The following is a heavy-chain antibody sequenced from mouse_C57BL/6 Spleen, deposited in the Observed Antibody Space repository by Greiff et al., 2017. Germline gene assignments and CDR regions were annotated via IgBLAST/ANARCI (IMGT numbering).Heavy chain of an antibody. V-gene: IGHV3-6*01. D-gene: IGHD4-1*01. CDR1: GYSITSGYY. Sequence: ESGPGLVKPSQSLSLICSVTGYSITSGYYWNWIRQFPGNKLEWMGYISYDGSNNYNPSLKNRISITRDTSKNQFFLKLNSVTTEDTATYYCARKTGTFDWYFDVWGTGTTVTVSS. J-gene: IGHJ1*03. CDR2: ISYDGSN. CDR3: ARKTGTFDWYFDV.